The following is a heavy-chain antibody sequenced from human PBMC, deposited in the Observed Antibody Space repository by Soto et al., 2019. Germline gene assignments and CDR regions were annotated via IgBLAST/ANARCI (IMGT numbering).Heavy chain of an antibody. J-gene: IGHJ5*02. Sequence: PSETLSLTCAVSGGSISSSNWWSWVRQPPGKGLEWIGEIYHSGSTNYNPSLKSRVTISVDKSKNQFSLKLSSVTAADTAVYYCARFRDPYGSGRRFDPWGQGTLVTVSS. CDR3: ARFRDPYGSGRRFDP. V-gene: IGHV4-4*02. CDR2: IYHSGST. D-gene: IGHD3-10*01. CDR1: GGSISSSNW.